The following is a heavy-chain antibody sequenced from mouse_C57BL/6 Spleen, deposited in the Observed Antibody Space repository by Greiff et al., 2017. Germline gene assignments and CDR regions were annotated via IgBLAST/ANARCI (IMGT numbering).Heavy chain of an antibody. V-gene: IGHV1-50*01. CDR3: AKVAENYAMDY. D-gene: IGHD1-1*01. J-gene: IGHJ4*01. CDR2: IDPSDSYT. Sequence: QVHVKQPGAELVKPGASVKLSCKASGYTFTSYWMQWVKQRPGQGLEWIGEIDPSDSYTNYNQKFKGKATLTVDTSSSTAYMQLSSLTSEDSAVYYCAKVAENYAMDYWGQGTSVTVSS. CDR1: GYTFTSYW.